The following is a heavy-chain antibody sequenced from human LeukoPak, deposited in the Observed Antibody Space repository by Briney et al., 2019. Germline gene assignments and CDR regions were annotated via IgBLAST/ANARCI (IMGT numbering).Heavy chain of an antibody. Sequence: GASVKVSCKASGYTFTSYDINWVRQATGQGLEWMGWMNPNSGNTGYAQKFQGRVTMTRNTSISTAYMELSSLRSEDTAAYYCAKVHCSSTSCYTGFYYYYGMDVWGQGTTVTVSS. CDR1: GYTFTSYD. J-gene: IGHJ6*02. V-gene: IGHV1-8*01. CDR2: MNPNSGNT. D-gene: IGHD2-2*02. CDR3: AKVHCSSTSCYTGFYYYYGMDV.